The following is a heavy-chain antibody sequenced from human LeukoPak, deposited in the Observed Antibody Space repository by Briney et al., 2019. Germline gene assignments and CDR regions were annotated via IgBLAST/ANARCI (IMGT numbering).Heavy chain of an antibody. J-gene: IGHJ4*02. D-gene: IGHD3-22*01. CDR1: GDTLTELS. Sequence: GASVKVSCKVSGDTLTELSMHWVRQAPGKGLEWMGGFDPEDGETIYAQKFQGRVTMTEDTSTGTAYMELSSLRSEDTAVYYCATSGSYYDSSGYYYGPDYWGRGTLVTVSS. CDR3: ATSGSYYDSSGYYYGPDY. V-gene: IGHV1-24*01. CDR2: FDPEDGET.